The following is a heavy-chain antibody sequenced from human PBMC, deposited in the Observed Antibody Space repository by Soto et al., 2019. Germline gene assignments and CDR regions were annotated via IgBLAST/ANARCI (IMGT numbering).Heavy chain of an antibody. CDR2: INHSGSA. D-gene: IGHD6-6*01. Sequence: SGTLSLTCAIYGGSFSGYSWSWIRQPPGKGQEWIGEINHSGSANYNPSLKSRVTISVDTSKNQFSLKVSSVTAADTAVYYCARGRRQQLVRSAASDRFDPWGRGTQVTVSS. CDR1: GGSFSGYS. CDR3: ARGRRQQLVRSAASDRFDP. V-gene: IGHV4-34*01. J-gene: IGHJ5*02.